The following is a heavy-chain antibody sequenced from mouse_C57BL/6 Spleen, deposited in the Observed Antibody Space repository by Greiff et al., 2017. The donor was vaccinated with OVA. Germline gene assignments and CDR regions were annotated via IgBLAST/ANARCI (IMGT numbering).Heavy chain of an antibody. Sequence: EVQRVESGGDLVKPGGSLKLSCAASGFTFSSYGMSWVRQTPDKRLEWVATISSGGSYTYYPDSVKGRFTIARDNAKNTLYLQMSSLKSEDTAMDYCARPYDYEGEFGYWGQGTLVTVSA. D-gene: IGHD2-4*01. CDR3: ARPYDYEGEFGY. J-gene: IGHJ3*01. V-gene: IGHV5-6*01. CDR1: GFTFSSYG. CDR2: ISSGGSYT.